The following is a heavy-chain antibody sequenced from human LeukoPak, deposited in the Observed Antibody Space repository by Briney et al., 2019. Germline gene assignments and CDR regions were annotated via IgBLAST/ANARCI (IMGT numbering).Heavy chain of an antibody. CDR3: ARRSSSWKNWSDP. CDR1: GGSIGSNS. D-gene: IGHD6-13*01. J-gene: IGHJ5*02. CDR2: TYYSGTT. V-gene: IGHV4-59*01. Sequence: SETLSLTCTVSGGSIGSNSWTWIRQPPGKGLEWIGYTYYSGTTNYNPSLKSRVTMSVDMSKNQFSLKLSSVTAADTAVYYCARRSSSWKNWSDPWGQGTLVTVSS.